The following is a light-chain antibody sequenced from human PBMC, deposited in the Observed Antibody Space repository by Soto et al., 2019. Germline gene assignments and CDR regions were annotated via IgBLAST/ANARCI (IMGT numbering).Light chain of an antibody. CDR2: RNN. Sequence: QSALTQPPSASGTPGQRVTISCSGSSSNIGSNYVYWYQQLPGTAPKLLIYRNNQRPSGVPDRFSGSKSGTSASLAISGRRSEDEADYYCAAWDDSLSGRVFGGGTKLTVL. CDR3: AAWDDSLSGRV. CDR1: SSNIGSNY. J-gene: IGLJ2*01. V-gene: IGLV1-47*01.